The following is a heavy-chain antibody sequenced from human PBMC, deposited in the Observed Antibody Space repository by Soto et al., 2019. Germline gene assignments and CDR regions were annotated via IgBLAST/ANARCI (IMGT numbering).Heavy chain of an antibody. Sequence: ASVKVSCKASGGTFSSYAISWVRQAPGQGLEWMGGIIPIFGTANYAQKLQGRVTMTTDTSTSTAYMELRSLRSDDTAVYYCARGETLRDYCGQGALLT. V-gene: IGHV1-69*05. CDR1: GGTFSSYA. J-gene: IGHJ4*02. CDR2: IIPIFGTA. CDR3: ARGETLRDY.